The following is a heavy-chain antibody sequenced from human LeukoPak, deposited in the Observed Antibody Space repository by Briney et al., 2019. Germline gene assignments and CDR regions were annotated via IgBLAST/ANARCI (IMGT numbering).Heavy chain of an antibody. CDR3: AREDYQDAFDI. J-gene: IGHJ3*02. V-gene: IGHV3-48*03. D-gene: IGHD2-2*01. CDR2: ISGSGSVI. Sequence: GGSLRLSCAASGFTFSSYEMNWVRQTPGKGLVWVSYISGSGSVIYYVDSVKGRFTISRDNAKNSLYLQMNSLRAEDTAVYYCAREDYQDAFDIWGQGTMVTVSS. CDR1: GFTFSSYE.